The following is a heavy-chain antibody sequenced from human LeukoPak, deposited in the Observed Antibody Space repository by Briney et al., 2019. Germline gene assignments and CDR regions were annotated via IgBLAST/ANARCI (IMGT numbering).Heavy chain of an antibody. CDR1: GFTFSRYA. D-gene: IGHD4-17*01. Sequence: GGSLRLSCAASGFTFSRYAMHWVRQAPGKGLEWVAVISYDGSNKYYADSVKGRFTISRDNSKNTLYLQMNSLRAEDTAVYYCAKDDGDYAKGYYFDYWGPGTLVTVSS. V-gene: IGHV3-30-3*01. CDR2: ISYDGSNK. CDR3: AKDDGDYAKGYYFDY. J-gene: IGHJ4*02.